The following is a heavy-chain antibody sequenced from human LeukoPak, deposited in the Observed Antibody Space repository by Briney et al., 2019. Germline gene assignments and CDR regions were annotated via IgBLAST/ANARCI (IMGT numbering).Heavy chain of an antibody. Sequence: GGSLRLSCAASGFTFSSYAMSWVRQAPRKGLEWVSGISGTGGSTYYADSVKGRFTISRDNSRNTLYLQMNSLRAEDTAVYYCAKPPGYCSSTSCPWDYWGQGTLVTVSS. D-gene: IGHD2-2*01. CDR2: ISGTGGST. CDR1: GFTFSSYA. CDR3: AKPPGYCSSTSCPWDY. V-gene: IGHV3-23*01. J-gene: IGHJ4*02.